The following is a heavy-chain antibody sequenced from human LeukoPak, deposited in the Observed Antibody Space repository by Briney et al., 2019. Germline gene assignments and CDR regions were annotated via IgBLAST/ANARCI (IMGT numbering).Heavy chain of an antibody. D-gene: IGHD4-23*01. CDR3: AKALSYPVGGTTFDYDY. V-gene: IGHV3-7*01. CDR1: GFIFSTYW. J-gene: IGHJ4*01. CDR2: IKQDGGQI. Sequence: PGGSLRLSCAASGFIFSTYWMTWVRQAPGKGLEWVANIKQDGGQIYYVDSVKGRFTISRDNARKELYLQMNSLRAEDTAVYYCAKALSYPVGGTTFDYDYWGHGTLVTVYS.